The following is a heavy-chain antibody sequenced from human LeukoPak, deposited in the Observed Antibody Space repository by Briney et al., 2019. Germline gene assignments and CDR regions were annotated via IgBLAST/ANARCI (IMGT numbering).Heavy chain of an antibody. J-gene: IGHJ4*01. CDR3: VRQSAVTFDH. Sequence: GGSLRLSCAASGFTFDDYAMHWVRQAPGKGLEWVSGISWNSGSIGYADSVRGRFTISRDNSKNTLYLQMNSLRAEDTAIYYCVRQSAVTFDHWGHGTQVTVSS. D-gene: IGHD3-16*01. CDR1: GFTFDDYA. CDR2: ISWNSGSI. V-gene: IGHV3-9*01.